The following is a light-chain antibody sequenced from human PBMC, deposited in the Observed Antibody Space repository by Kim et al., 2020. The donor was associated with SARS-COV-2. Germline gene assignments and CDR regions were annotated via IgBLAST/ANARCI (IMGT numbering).Light chain of an antibody. J-gene: IGKJ4*01. CDR3: LQRSAWPLT. V-gene: IGKV3-11*01. CDR1: QNIYTR. Sequence: PGERATLSCRASQNIYTRLAWYQQKPGQAPRLLICDASNRATGTPPRFSGSGSGTDFTLTISSLEPEDFAVYYCLQRSAWPLTFGGGTKVDIK. CDR2: DAS.